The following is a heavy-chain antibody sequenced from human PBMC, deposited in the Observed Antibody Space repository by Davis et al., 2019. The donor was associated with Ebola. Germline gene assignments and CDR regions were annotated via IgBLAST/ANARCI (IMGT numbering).Heavy chain of an antibody. V-gene: IGHV3-23*01. Sequence: GESLKISCAASGFTFSSYAMSWVRQAPGKGLEWVSAISGSGGNTYYADSVKGRFTISRDNSKNTLYLQMNSLKTEDTAVYYCSGSYSGSYLLYDYWGQGTLVTVSS. CDR2: ISGSGGNT. D-gene: IGHD1-26*01. CDR1: GFTFSSYA. J-gene: IGHJ4*02. CDR3: SGSYSGSYLLYDY.